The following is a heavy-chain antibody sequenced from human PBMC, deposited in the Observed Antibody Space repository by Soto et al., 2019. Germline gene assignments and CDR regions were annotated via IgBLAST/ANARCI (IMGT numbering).Heavy chain of an antibody. V-gene: IGHV5-51*01. J-gene: IGHJ6*02. Sequence: GESLKISCKGSGYSFTIYWIGWVRQMPGKGLEWMGIIYPGDSDTRYSPSFQGQVTISADKSISTAYLQWSSLKASDTAMYYCARQXPRIAAAGTVYYYGMDVWGQGTTVTVSS. CDR1: GYSFTIYW. CDR2: IYPGDSDT. CDR3: ARQXPRIAAAGTVYYYGMDV. D-gene: IGHD6-13*01.